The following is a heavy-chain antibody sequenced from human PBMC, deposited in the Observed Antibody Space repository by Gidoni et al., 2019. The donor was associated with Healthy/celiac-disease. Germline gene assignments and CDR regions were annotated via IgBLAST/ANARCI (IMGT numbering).Heavy chain of an antibody. CDR2: IDWDDDK. CDR3: ARSRSGNYYDSSGYYDAFDI. J-gene: IGHJ3*02. Sequence: QVTLRESGPALVKPTQTLTLTCTFSGFSLSTSGMCVSWIRQPPGKALEWLALIDWDDDKYYSTSLKTRLTISKDTSKNQVVLTMTNMDPVDTATYYCARSRSGNYYDSSGYYDAFDIWGQGTMVTVSS. D-gene: IGHD3-22*01. CDR1: GFSLSTSGMC. V-gene: IGHV2-70*01.